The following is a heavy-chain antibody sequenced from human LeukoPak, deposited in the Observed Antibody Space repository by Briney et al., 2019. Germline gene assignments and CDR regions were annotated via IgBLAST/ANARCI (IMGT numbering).Heavy chain of an antibody. J-gene: IGHJ4*02. CDR1: GGTFISYA. Sequence: ASVKVSCKASGGTFISYAISWVRQAPGQGLEWMGGIIPIFGTANYAQKFQGRVTITTDESTSTAYMELSSQRSEDTAVYYCATYHFDYYDSSGYYVDYWGQGTLVTVSS. V-gene: IGHV1-69*05. D-gene: IGHD3-22*01. CDR3: ATYHFDYYDSSGYYVDY. CDR2: IIPIFGTA.